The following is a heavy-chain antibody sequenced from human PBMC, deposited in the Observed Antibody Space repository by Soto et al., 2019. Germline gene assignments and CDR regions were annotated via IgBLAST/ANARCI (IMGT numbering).Heavy chain of an antibody. D-gene: IGHD6-13*01. CDR3: AKWGWYSSSWTPFDY. Sequence: GGSLRLSCAASGFTFSSYAMSWVRQAPGKGLEWVSAISGSGGSTYYADSVKGRFTISRDNSKNTLYLQMNSLRAEDTAVYYCAKWGWYSSSWTPFDYWGQGTLVTVSS. CDR1: GFTFSSYA. J-gene: IGHJ4*02. V-gene: IGHV3-23*01. CDR2: ISGSGGST.